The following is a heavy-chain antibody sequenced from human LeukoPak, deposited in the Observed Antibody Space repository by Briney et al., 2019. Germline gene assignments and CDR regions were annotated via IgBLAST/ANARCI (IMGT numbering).Heavy chain of an antibody. D-gene: IGHD1-26*01. CDR2: MNPKSGNT. CDR1: GYTFTKYD. J-gene: IGHJ4*02. V-gene: IGHV1-8*03. Sequence: ASVKVPCKASGYTFTKYDINWVRQATGQGLEWMGWMNPKSGNTGYAQKFQGRVTITTSTSISTAYMELSSLRSEDTAVYYCAREGDRSSHTSGTYPLDYWGQGTLVTVSS. CDR3: AREGDRSSHTSGTYPLDY.